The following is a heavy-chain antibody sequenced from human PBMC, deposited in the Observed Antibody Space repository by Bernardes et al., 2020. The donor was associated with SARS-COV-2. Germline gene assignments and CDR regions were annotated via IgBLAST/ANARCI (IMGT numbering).Heavy chain of an antibody. V-gene: IGHV1-24*01. J-gene: IGHJ6*04. CDR2: FDPEDGET. CDR3: ATDSTAPILYYYYYGMDV. CDR1: GYTLTELS. D-gene: IGHD4-4*01. Sequence: ASVKVSCKVSGYTLTELSMHWVRQAPGNGLEWMGGFDPEDGETIYAQKFQGRVTMTEDTSTDTAYMELSSLRSEDTAVYYCATDSTAPILYYYYYGMDVWSAGATVNVSS.